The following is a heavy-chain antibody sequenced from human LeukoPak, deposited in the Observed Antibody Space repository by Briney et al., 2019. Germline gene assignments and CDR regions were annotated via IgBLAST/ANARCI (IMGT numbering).Heavy chain of an antibody. CDR3: ARVGVAARQGLRPFDY. Sequence: ASVKVSCKVSGYTLTELSMHWVRQAPGKGLEWMGGFDPEDGETIYAQKFQGRVTMTEDTSTDTAYMELSSLRSDDTAVYYCARVGVAARQGLRPFDYWGQGILVTVSS. CDR2: FDPEDGET. D-gene: IGHD6-6*01. V-gene: IGHV1-24*01. CDR1: GYTLTELS. J-gene: IGHJ4*02.